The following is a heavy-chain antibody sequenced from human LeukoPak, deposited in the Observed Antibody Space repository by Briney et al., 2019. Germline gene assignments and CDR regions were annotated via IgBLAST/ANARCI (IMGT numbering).Heavy chain of an antibody. V-gene: IGHV3-48*03. CDR3: ARDLRGYFDWLSYQYYFDY. CDR2: ISSSGSTI. J-gene: IGHJ4*02. D-gene: IGHD3-9*01. Sequence: PGGSLRLSCAASGFTFSSYEMNWVRQAPGKGLEWVSYISSSGSTIYYADSVKGRFTISRDNAKNSLYLQMNSLRAEDTAVYYCARDLRGYFDWLSYQYYFDYWGQGTLVTVSS. CDR1: GFTFSSYE.